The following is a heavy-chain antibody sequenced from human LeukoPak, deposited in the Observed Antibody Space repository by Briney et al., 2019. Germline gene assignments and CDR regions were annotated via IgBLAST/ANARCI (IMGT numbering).Heavy chain of an antibody. CDR1: GFTFSSYG. CDR3: ARVGYQNYFDY. V-gene: IGHV3-33*01. D-gene: IGHD2-2*01. Sequence: GGSLRLSCAASGFTFSSYGMHWVRQAPGKGLEWVAVIWYDGSNKYYADSVKGRFTISRDNSKNTLYLQMNSLRAEDTAVYYCARVGYQNYFDYWGQGTLVTVSS. J-gene: IGHJ4*02. CDR2: IWYDGSNK.